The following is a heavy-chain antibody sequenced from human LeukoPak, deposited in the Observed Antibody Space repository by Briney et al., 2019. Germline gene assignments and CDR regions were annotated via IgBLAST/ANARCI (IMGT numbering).Heavy chain of an antibody. D-gene: IGHD4-17*01. J-gene: IGHJ6*02. CDR1: GFTFSSYG. CDR2: ISYDGSNK. CDR3: AKDLDGDSTYYYGMDV. Sequence: PGGSLRLSCAASGFTFSSYGMHGVRQAPGEGVEWVAVISYDGSNKYYADSVKGRFTISRDNSKNTLYLQMNSLRAEDTAVYYCAKDLDGDSTYYYGMDVWGQGTTVSVSS. V-gene: IGHV3-30*18.